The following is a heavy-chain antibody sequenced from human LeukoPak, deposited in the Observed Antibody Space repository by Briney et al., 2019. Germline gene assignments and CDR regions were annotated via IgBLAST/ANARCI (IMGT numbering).Heavy chain of an antibody. CDR2: IDSSSSTN. V-gene: IGHV3-48*01. CDR3: ARDSFGIAFDI. D-gene: IGHD1-14*01. J-gene: IGHJ3*02. CDR1: GFTFSSYG. Sequence: GGSLRLSCAASGFTFSSYGMSWVRRAPGKGLEWVSYIDSSSSTNYYADSVKGRFTISRDNGKNSLYLQMNSLRVDDTAIYYCARDSFGIAFDIWGQGTMVTVSS.